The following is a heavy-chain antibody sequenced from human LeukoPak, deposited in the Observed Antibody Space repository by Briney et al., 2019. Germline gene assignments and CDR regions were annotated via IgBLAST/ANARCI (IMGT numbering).Heavy chain of an antibody. V-gene: IGHV4-59*01. CDR1: GGSISHYY. CDR2: IYYSGST. D-gene: IGHD5-12*01. Sequence: PSETLSLTCTVSGGSISHYYWSWIRQPPGKGLEWIGYIYYSGSTNYNPSLKSRVTISVDTSKNQFSLKLRSVTAADTAVYYCAIPREGLRNLRAFDYWGQGTLVTVSS. CDR3: AIPREGLRNLRAFDY. J-gene: IGHJ4*02.